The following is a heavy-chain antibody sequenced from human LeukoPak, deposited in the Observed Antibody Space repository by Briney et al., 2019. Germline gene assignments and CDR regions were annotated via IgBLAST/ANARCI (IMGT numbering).Heavy chain of an antibody. J-gene: IGHJ3*02. CDR2: INPNSGGT. Sequence: ASVKVSCKASGYTFTGYYMHGVRQAPGQGLEWMGWINPNSGGTNYAQKFQGRVTMTRDTSISTAYMELSRLRSDDTAVYYCARRYYYDSSGYLGDAFDIWGQGTMVTVSS. CDR1: GYTFTGYY. CDR3: ARRYYYDSSGYLGDAFDI. D-gene: IGHD3-22*01. V-gene: IGHV1-2*02.